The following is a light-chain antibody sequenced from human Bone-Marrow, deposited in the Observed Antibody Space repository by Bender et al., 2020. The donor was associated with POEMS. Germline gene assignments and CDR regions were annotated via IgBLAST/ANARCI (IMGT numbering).Light chain of an antibody. CDR2: DVS. CDR1: DSDIGGSIY. J-gene: IGLJ3*02. CDR3: QSYDNSLGGWV. V-gene: IGLV2-14*03. Sequence: QSALTQPASVSGSPGQSITISCSGTDSDIGGSIYVSWYQQHPGKVPKLIIYDVSHRPSEVSDRFSGSQSGKTASLTISGLQAEDEGDYYCQSYDNSLGGWVFGGGTKLTVL.